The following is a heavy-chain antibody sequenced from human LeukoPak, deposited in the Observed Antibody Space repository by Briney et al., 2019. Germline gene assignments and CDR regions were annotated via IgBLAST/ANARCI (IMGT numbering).Heavy chain of an antibody. J-gene: IGHJ4*02. D-gene: IGHD3-22*01. CDR3: AKDGGGYYYDSSGYIDY. CDR2: FDPEDGET. V-gene: IGHV1-24*01. CDR1: GYTLTELS. Sequence: GASVKVSCKVSGYTLTELSMHWVRQAPGKGLEWMGGFDPEDGETIYAQKFQGRVTMTEDTSTDTAYMELSSLRAEDTALYYCAKDGGGYYYDSSGYIDYWGQGTLVTVSS.